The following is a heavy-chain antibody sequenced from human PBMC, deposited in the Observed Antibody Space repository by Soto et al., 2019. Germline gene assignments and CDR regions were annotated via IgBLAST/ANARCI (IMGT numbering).Heavy chain of an antibody. J-gene: IGHJ6*02. Sequence: GASVKVSCKASGYTFTGYYMHWVRQAPGQGLEWMGWINPNSGGTNYAQKFQGWVTMTRDTSISTAYMELSRLRSDDTAVYYCARVYGSGSHYGMDVWGQGTTVTVSS. CDR2: INPNSGGT. D-gene: IGHD3-10*01. V-gene: IGHV1-2*04. CDR3: ARVYGSGSHYGMDV. CDR1: GYTFTGYY.